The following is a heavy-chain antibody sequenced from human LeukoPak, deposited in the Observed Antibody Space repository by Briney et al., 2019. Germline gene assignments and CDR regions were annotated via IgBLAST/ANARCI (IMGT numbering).Heavy chain of an antibody. J-gene: IGHJ4*02. D-gene: IGHD6-13*01. CDR2: IKPGGNEK. Sequence: GGSLRLSCAASGFTFNNYWMTWVRQGPGKGLEWVANIKPGGNEKYYVDSVKGRFTISRDNSKNTLYLQMNSLRADDTAVYYCAKLMSSSIWSGIDYWGQGTLVTGSS. CDR1: GFTFNNYW. CDR3: AKLMSSSIWSGIDY. V-gene: IGHV3-7*03.